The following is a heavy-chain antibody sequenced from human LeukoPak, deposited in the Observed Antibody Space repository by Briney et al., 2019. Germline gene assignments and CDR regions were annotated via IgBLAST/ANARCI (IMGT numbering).Heavy chain of an antibody. CDR1: GFTFSSYS. CDR3: ARDTSSDFDY. J-gene: IGHJ4*02. D-gene: IGHD2-2*01. V-gene: IGHV3-48*04. CDR2: ISSSSTI. Sequence: TGGSLRLSCAASGFTFSSYSMNWVRQAPGKGLEWVSYISSSSTIYYADSVKGRFTISRDNAKNSLYLQMNSLRAEDTAVYYCARDTSSDFDYWGQGTLVTVSS.